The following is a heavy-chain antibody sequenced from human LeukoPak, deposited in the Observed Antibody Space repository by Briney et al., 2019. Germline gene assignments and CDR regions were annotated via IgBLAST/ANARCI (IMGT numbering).Heavy chain of an antibody. J-gene: IGHJ5*02. CDR1: GGSISSSSYY. V-gene: IGHV4-39*07. CDR3: AREGFTRWLPGRWFDP. D-gene: IGHD5-24*01. Sequence: PSETLSLTCTVSGGSISSSSYYWGWIRQPPGKGLEWIGSIYYSGSTYYNPSLKSRVTISVDTSKNQFSLKLSSVTAADTAVYYCAREGFTRWLPGRWFDPWGQGTLVTVSS. CDR2: IYYSGST.